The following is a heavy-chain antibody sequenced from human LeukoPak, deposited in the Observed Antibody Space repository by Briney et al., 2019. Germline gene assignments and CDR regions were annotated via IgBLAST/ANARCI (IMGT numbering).Heavy chain of an antibody. CDR1: GFTFSDYY. V-gene: IGHV3-11*01. CDR2: ISSSGSAI. J-gene: IGHJ6*03. CDR3: AKDYGDSKYYYYYMDV. D-gene: IGHD4-17*01. Sequence: PGGSLRLSCAASGFTFSDYYMSWIRQAPGKGLEWVSYISSSGSAIYYADSVKGRFTISRDNSKNTLYLQMNSLRAEDTAVYYCAKDYGDSKYYYYYMDVWGKGTTVTVSS.